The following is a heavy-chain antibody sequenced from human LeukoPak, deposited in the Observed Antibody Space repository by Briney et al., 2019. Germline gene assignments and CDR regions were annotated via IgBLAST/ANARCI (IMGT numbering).Heavy chain of an antibody. V-gene: IGHV3-23*01. CDR2: ISGSGGST. J-gene: IGHJ3*02. D-gene: IGHD3-3*01. CDR3: ARAPEYDFWSGYYPRDAFDI. CDR1: GFTFSSYA. Sequence: GGSLRLSCAASGFTFSSYAMSWVRQAPGKGLEWVSAISGSGGSTYYADSVKGRFTISRDNSKNTLYLQMNSLRAEDTAVYYCARAPEYDFWSGYYPRDAFDIWGQGTMVTVSS.